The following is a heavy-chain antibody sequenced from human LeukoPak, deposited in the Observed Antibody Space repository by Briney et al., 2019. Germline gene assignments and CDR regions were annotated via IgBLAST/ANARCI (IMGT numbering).Heavy chain of an antibody. J-gene: IGHJ4*02. Sequence: ASVKVSCEASGYTFTGYYMHWVRQAPGQGLEWMEWINPNSGGTNYAQKFQGRVTMTRDTSISTAYMELSRLRSDGTAVYYCAIPASGCSSTSCYPLELWYGFDYWGQGTLVTVSS. D-gene: IGHD2-2*01. CDR1: GYTFTGYY. V-gene: IGHV1-2*02. CDR3: AIPASGCSSTSCYPLELWYGFDY. CDR2: INPNSGGT.